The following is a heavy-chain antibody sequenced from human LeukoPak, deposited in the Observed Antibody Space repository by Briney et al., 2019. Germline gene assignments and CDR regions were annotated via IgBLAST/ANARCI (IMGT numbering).Heavy chain of an antibody. CDR3: AGSYSYYFDY. D-gene: IGHD2-15*01. CDR2: ISSSGSTL. Sequence: GGSLRLSCAASGFIFSSYEMNWVRQAPGKGLEWVSYISSSGSTLKYADSVKGRFTFSRDNAKNSLYLQMNSLRAEDTAVYYCAGSYSYYFDYWGQGTLVTVSS. CDR1: GFIFSSYE. V-gene: IGHV3-48*03. J-gene: IGHJ4*02.